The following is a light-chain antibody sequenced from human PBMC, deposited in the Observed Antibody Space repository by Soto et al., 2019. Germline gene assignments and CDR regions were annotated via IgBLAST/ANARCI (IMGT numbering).Light chain of an antibody. CDR2: GAS. CDR1: QSVSSSY. CDR3: QQYGSSLPYT. J-gene: IGKJ2*01. Sequence: EIVLTQSPATLSLSPGERATLSCRASQSVSSSYLAWYQQKPGHAPRLLIYGASSRATGIPDRFSGSGSGTDFPLTISRLEPEDCAVYYCQQYGSSLPYTFVHGTQLEIK. V-gene: IGKV3-20*01.